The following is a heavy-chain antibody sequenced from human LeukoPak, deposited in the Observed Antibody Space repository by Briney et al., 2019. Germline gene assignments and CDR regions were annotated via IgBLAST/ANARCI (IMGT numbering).Heavy chain of an antibody. J-gene: IGHJ4*02. D-gene: IGHD2-2*01. CDR3: ASTNLVVPAAIPFDY. Sequence: SETLSLTCTVSGGSISSGDYYWSWIRQPPGKGLEWIGYIYYSGSTYYNPPLKSRVTISVDTSKNQFSLKLSSVTAADTAVYYCASTNLVVPAAIPFDYWGQGTLVTVSS. CDR1: GGSISSGDYY. CDR2: IYYSGST. V-gene: IGHV4-30-4*01.